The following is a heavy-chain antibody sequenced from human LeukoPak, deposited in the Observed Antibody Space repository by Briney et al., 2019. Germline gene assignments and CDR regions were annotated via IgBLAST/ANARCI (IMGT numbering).Heavy chain of an antibody. CDR3: AKDQGIQLWLEYFQH. D-gene: IGHD5-18*01. CDR2: IKRDGTEK. J-gene: IGHJ1*01. V-gene: IGHV3-7*05. CDR1: GFTFSSYW. Sequence: GGSLRLSCAASGFTFSSYWMSWVRQAPGKGLEWVANIKRDGTEKYYVDSVKGRFTISRDNSKSTLYLQMNSLRAEDTAVYYCAKDQGIQLWLEYFQHWGQGTLVTVSS.